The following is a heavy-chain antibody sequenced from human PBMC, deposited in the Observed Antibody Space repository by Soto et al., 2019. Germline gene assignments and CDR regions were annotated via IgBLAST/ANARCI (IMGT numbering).Heavy chain of an antibody. CDR2: ISSDGSNK. D-gene: IGHD5-18*01. CDR1: RFTFSSWG. V-gene: IGHV3-30*18. CDR3: AKSGYGNGYIDY. J-gene: IGHJ4*02. Sequence: QVQLVESGGGVVQPGRSLRLSCAASRFTFSSWGMYWVRRAPGKGLEWVALISSDGSNKYYAESVKGRFTISRDNSENTLYLQMDSLRTEDTAVYYCAKSGYGNGYIDYWGQGTLVTVSS.